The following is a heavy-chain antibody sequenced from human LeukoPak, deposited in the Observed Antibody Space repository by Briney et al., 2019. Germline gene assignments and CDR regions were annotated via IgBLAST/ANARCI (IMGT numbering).Heavy chain of an antibody. V-gene: IGHV1-8*02. CDR2: MYPNSGNT. D-gene: IGHD2-15*01. CDR3: ARSAPYCSGGSCYRRWFDP. Sequence: ASVKVSCKASGGTFSSYAISWVRQAPGQGLEWMGWMYPNSGNTGYAQKFQGRVTMTRNTSISTAYMELSSLRSEDTAVYYCARSAPYCSGGSCYRRWFDPWGQGTLVTVSS. CDR1: GGTFSSYA. J-gene: IGHJ5*02.